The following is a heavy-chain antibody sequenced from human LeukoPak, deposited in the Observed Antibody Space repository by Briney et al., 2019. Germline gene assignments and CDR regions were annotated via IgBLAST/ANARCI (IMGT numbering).Heavy chain of an antibody. CDR3: ARFSSSWYNNWFDP. CDR2: MNPNSGNT. D-gene: IGHD6-13*01. V-gene: IGHV1-8*01. CDR1: GDTFTSYD. Sequence: ASVKGSCKASGDTFTSYDINWVRQATGQGLEWMGWMNPNSGNTGYAQKFQGRVTMTRNTSISTAYMELSSPRSADTAVYYCARFSSSWYNNWFDPWGQGTLVTVSS. J-gene: IGHJ5*02.